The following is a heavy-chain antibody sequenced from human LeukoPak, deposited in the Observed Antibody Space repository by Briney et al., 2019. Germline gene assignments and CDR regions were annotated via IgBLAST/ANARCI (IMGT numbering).Heavy chain of an antibody. CDR3: AKGSGWYV. V-gene: IGHV3-23*01. D-gene: IGHD6-19*01. J-gene: IGHJ4*02. CDR1: GFTFSSSS. Sequence: GGSLRLSCAASGFTFSSSSMSWVRQAPGKGLEWVSVISGSGGSTDYADSVKGRFTISRDNSKNTLYLQMNSLRAEVTAVYYCAKGSGWYVWGQGTLVTVSS. CDR2: ISGSGGST.